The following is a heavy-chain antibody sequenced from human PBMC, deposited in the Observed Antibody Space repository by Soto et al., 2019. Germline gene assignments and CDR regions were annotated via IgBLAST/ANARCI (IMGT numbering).Heavy chain of an antibody. V-gene: IGHV1-69*12. D-gene: IGHD2-21*02. CDR3: AESGDRPQYAFDI. CDR2: IIPIFGTA. Sequence: QVQLVQSGAEVKKPGSSEKVSCKASGGTFSSYAISWVRQAPRQGLEWMGGIIPIFGTANYAQKFQGRVTITADESTSTAYMELSSLRSEDTAVYYGAESGDRPQYAFDIWGQGTMVTVSS. CDR1: GGTFSSYA. J-gene: IGHJ3*02.